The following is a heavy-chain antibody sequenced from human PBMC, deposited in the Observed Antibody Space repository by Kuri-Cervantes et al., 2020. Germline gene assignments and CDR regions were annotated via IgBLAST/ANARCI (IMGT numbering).Heavy chain of an antibody. CDR2: MNPNSGNT. CDR3: ARDTRWFGELLFVY. V-gene: IGHV1-8*02. J-gene: IGHJ4*02. Sequence: ASVKVSCKASGYTFTSYDINWVRQATGQGLEWMGWMNPNSGNTGYAQKFQGRVTMTRNTSISTAYMELSSLRAEDMAVYYCARDTRWFGELLFVYWGQGTLVTVSS. D-gene: IGHD3-10*01. CDR1: GYTFTSYD.